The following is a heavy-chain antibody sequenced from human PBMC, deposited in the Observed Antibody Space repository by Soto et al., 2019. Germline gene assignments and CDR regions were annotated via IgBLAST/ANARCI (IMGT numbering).Heavy chain of an antibody. CDR2: ISGSGGST. Sequence: EVQLLESGGGLVQPGGSLRLSCAASGFTFSSYAMNWVRQAPGKGLEWVSGISGSGGSTYYADSVKGRFTISRDNSKNTLFLQMNSLRAEDTAVYYCAKHLTTVLTGFDYWGQGTLVTVPS. D-gene: IGHD4-17*01. CDR1: GFTFSSYA. V-gene: IGHV3-23*01. CDR3: AKHLTTVLTGFDY. J-gene: IGHJ4*02.